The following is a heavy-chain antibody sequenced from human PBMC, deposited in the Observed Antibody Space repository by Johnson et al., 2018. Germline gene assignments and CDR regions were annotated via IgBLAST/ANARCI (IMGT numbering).Heavy chain of an antibody. CDR1: GFTFKDYG. J-gene: IGHJ4*02. CDR2: IWSHGNRE. CDR3: ATEYSGNYAFDN. V-gene: IGHV3-33*01. Sequence: QVQLVQSGGGVVQPGRSLRLSCAASGFTFKDYGMHWVRQAPGKGLEWVAIIWSHGNREYFADSLKGRFSIPRANSKDTLFLEMNDLRVEDTAVYYCATEYSGNYAFDNWGQGTLVTVSS. D-gene: IGHD4-11*01.